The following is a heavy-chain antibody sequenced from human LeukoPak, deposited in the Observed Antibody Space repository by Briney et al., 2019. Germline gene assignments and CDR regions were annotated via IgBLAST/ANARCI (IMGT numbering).Heavy chain of an antibody. V-gene: IGHV1-2*02. CDR1: GYTFTGYY. J-gene: IGHJ4*02. CDR2: INPNSGGT. CDR3: ARLGTGTTFPFDY. Sequence: ASVKVSCTASGYTFTGYYMHWVRQAPGQGLEWMGWINPNSGGTNYAHKFQGRVTMTRDTSISTAYMELSRLRSDDTAVYYCARLGTGTTFPFDYWGQGTLVTVSS. D-gene: IGHD1-1*01.